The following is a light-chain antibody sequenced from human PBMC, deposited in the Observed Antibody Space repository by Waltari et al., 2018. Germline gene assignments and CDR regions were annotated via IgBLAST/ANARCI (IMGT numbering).Light chain of an antibody. J-gene: IGKJ1*01. Sequence: DIVMTQSPLSLPVTPGEPASISCSPSQSPLHSNGNNYLDWYLQKPGHSPQLLIYWGSNRASGVPDRFSGSGSGTDFTLKISRVEAEDVGVYYCMQALQTPRTFGQGTKVEIK. CDR3: MQALQTPRT. V-gene: IGKV2-28*01. CDR1: QSPLHSNGNNY. CDR2: WGS.